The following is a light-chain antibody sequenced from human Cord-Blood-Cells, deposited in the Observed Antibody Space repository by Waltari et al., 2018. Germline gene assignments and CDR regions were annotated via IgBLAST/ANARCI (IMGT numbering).Light chain of an antibody. Sequence: RMTQSPSSFSASTGDRVTITCRASQGISSYLAWYQQKPGKAPKLLIYAASTLQSGVPSRFSGSGSGTDFTLTISCLQSEDFATYYCQQYYSYPYTFGQGTKLEIK. CDR2: AAS. CDR1: QGISSY. J-gene: IGKJ2*01. CDR3: QQYYSYPYT. V-gene: IGKV1-8*01.